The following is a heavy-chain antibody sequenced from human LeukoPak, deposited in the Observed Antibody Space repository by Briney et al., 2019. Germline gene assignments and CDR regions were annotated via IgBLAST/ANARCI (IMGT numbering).Heavy chain of an antibody. V-gene: IGHV1-18*01. CDR1: GYTFTSYG. CDR3: ARDLYCSSTSYITYYYYYGMDV. J-gene: IGHJ6*02. Sequence: ALVKVSCKASGYTFTSYGISWVRQAPGQGLEWMGWISAYNGNTNYAQKLQGRVTMTTDTSTSTAYMELRSLRSDDTAVYYCARDLYCSSTSYITYYYYYGMDVWGQGTTVTVSS. D-gene: IGHD2-2*01. CDR2: ISAYNGNT.